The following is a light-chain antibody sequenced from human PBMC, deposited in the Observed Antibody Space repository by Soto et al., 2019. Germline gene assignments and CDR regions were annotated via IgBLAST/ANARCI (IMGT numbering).Light chain of an antibody. CDR3: QQCNSAPRT. Sequence: DIQMTQSPSSLSASVGDRVTITCRASLCISNCLAWYQQKPGKVPKVLIYAASTLQSGVPSRFSGSGSGTDFTLTISSLQPEDVAVYYCQQCNSAPRTFGPGTKVDIK. CDR1: LCISNC. J-gene: IGKJ3*01. CDR2: AAS. V-gene: IGKV1-27*01.